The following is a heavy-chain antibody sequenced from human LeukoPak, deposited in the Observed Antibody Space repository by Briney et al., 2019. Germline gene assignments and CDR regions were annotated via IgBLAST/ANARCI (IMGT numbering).Heavy chain of an antibody. Sequence: GGSLRLSCAASGFTFSSYEMNWVRQAPGKGLEWVSYISSSGSTIYYADSVKGRFTISRDNAKNSLYLQMNSLRAEDTAVYYCARVAGYYGYYFDYWGQGTLVTVSS. V-gene: IGHV3-48*03. CDR3: ARVAGYYGYYFDY. J-gene: IGHJ4*02. CDR2: ISSSGSTI. D-gene: IGHD1-26*01. CDR1: GFTFSSYE.